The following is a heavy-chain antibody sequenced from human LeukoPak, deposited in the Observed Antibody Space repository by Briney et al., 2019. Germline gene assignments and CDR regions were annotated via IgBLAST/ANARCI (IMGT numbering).Heavy chain of an antibody. CDR2: IYHSGST. V-gene: IGHV4-38-2*02. Sequence: PSETLSLTCTVSGYSISSGYYWGWIRQPPGKGLEWIGSIYHSGSTYYNPSLKSRVTISVDTSKNQFSLKLSSVTAADTAVYYCARDHYYSDRSGYYVYWGQGTLVTVSS. J-gene: IGHJ4*02. D-gene: IGHD3-22*01. CDR3: ARDHYYSDRSGYYVY. CDR1: GYSISSGYY.